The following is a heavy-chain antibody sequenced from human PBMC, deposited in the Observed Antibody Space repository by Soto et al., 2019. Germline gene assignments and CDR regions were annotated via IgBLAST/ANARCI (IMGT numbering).Heavy chain of an antibody. V-gene: IGHV3-30*15. J-gene: IGHJ4*02. D-gene: IGHD3-16*02. CDR3: ARDRLRLGELSLIGYFDY. CDR1: GFTFTSYA. Sequence: QVQLVESGGSVVQPGRSLRLSCEASGFTFTSYAMHWVRQAPGKGLEWVAVIYYDGINEYYADSVKGRFTISRDNSKNTLFLQMSSLRVEDTAVYYCARDRLRLGELSLIGYFDYWGQGTLVTVSS. CDR2: IYYDGINE.